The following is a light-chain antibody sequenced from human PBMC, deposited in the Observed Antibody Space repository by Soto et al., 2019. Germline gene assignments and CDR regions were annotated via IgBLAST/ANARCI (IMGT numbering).Light chain of an antibody. CDR2: AAS. Sequence: EIVLTQSPGTLSLSPGERATLSCRASQSVSSNYLAWYQQKPGQAPRLLIYAASSRATGIPDRFSGSGSGTDFTLTISRLQPEEFAVYFCQQYDNSQGTFGQGTRVESK. CDR1: QSVSSNY. V-gene: IGKV3-20*01. CDR3: QQYDNSQGT. J-gene: IGKJ1*01.